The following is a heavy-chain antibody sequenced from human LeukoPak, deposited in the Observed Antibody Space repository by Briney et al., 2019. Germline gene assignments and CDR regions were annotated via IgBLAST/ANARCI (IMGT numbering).Heavy chain of an antibody. J-gene: IGHJ4*02. V-gene: IGHV3-30*18. CDR1: GFTFSSYG. Sequence: GRSLRLSCAASGFTFSSYGMHWVRQAPGKGLEWVAVISYDGFNPYYADSVKGRFTISRDNSKNTLWLQMNSLRAEDTAVYYCAKVKEMYSSGSYYFDYWGPGTLVTVSS. D-gene: IGHD6-19*01. CDR2: ISYDGFNP. CDR3: AKVKEMYSSGSYYFDY.